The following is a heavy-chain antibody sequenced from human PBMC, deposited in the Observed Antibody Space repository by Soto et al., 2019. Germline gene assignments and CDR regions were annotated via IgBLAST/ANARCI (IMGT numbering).Heavy chain of an antibody. J-gene: IGHJ6*02. CDR3: AKKYSSGSYYYGMDV. D-gene: IGHD6-19*01. V-gene: IGHV3-23*01. CDR2: ISGSGGST. Sequence: EVQLLESGGGLVQPGGSLRLSCAASGFTFSSYAMSWVRQAPGKGLEWVSAISGSGGSTYYADSVKGRFTISRDNSKNTLYLQMDSLRAEDTAVYYCAKKYSSGSYYYGMDVWGQGTTVTVSS. CDR1: GFTFSSYA.